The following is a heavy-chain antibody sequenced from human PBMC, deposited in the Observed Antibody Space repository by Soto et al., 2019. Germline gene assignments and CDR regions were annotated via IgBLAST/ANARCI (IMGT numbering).Heavy chain of an antibody. CDR3: ARGGYSSTDWFDP. J-gene: IGHJ5*02. CDR1: GGTFSSYA. V-gene: IGHV1-69*13. D-gene: IGHD6-13*01. CDR2: IIPIFGTA. Sequence: SVKVSCKASGGTFSSYAISWVRQAPGQGLEWMGGIIPIFGTANYAQKFQGRVTITADESTSTAYMELSSLRSEDTAVYYCARGGYSSTDWFDPWGQGTLVTVSS.